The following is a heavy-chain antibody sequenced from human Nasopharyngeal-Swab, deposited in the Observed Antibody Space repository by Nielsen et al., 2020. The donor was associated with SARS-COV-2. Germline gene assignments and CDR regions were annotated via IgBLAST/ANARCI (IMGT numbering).Heavy chain of an antibody. J-gene: IGHJ6*03. CDR2: IYSSGST. D-gene: IGHD3-22*01. CDR1: GGSMNSDNFY. Sequence: PETLSLTCTVSGGSMNSDNFYWGWIRLPPGKGLDWIGNIYSSGSTYFNPSLKGRVTISLDTSKNQFSLRLYSVTAADTAVYYCASGGSGSNYYMDVWGKGTTVTVSS. CDR3: ASGGSGSNYYMDV. V-gene: IGHV4-39*07.